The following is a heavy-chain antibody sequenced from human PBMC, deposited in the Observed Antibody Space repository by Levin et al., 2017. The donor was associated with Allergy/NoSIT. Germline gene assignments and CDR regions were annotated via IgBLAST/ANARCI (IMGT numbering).Heavy chain of an antibody. D-gene: IGHD3-10*01. Sequence: PGGSLRLSCAASGFTFYNYVMNWVRQSPGKGLEWVSGISSSGGSTYYADSVKGRFTISRDNSKNTLYLQINGLRTEDTAVYYCAKAKSHLDYYGSGGYDFWGQGTLVTVSS. CDR2: ISSSGGST. J-gene: IGHJ4*02. CDR1: GFTFYNYV. CDR3: AKAKSHLDYYGSGGYDF. V-gene: IGHV3-23*01.